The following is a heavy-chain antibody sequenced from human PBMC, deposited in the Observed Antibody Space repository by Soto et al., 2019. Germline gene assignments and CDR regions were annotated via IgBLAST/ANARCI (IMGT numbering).Heavy chain of an antibody. Sequence: QVQLVQSGAEVKKPGASVKVSCKASGYTFTSYGISWVRQAPGQGLEWMGWISAYNGNTNYAQKLQGRVTMTTDTSTSTAYMELRSLRSDDTAVYYCAREWGITMVRGVITSHYYGMDVWGQGTTVTVSS. D-gene: IGHD3-10*01. CDR1: GYTFTSYG. CDR2: ISAYNGNT. CDR3: AREWGITMVRGVITSHYYGMDV. V-gene: IGHV1-18*01. J-gene: IGHJ6*02.